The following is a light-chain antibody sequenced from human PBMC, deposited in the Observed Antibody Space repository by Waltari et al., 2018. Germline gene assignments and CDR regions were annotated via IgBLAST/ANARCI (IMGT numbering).Light chain of an antibody. Sequence: QSVLTQPPSASGTPGQRVTISCSGGSSNIGTTPVNWYQQLPGTAPKVLIYTNNPRPSGVPDRFSGSKSGTSASLAISGLQVEDEADYYCAAWDDSLKGWVFGGGTKVTVL. V-gene: IGLV1-44*01. J-gene: IGLJ3*02. CDR2: TNN. CDR1: SSNIGTTP. CDR3: AAWDDSLKGWV.